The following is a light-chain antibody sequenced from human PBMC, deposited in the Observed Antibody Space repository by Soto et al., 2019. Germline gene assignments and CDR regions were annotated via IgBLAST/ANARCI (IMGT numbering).Light chain of an antibody. J-gene: IGLJ2*01. CDR3: SSYTSSSTLL. Sequence: QSALTQPASVSGSRGQSITISCTGTSSDVGGYNYVSWYQQHPGKAPKLMIYEVSNRPSGVSNRFSGSKSGNTASLTISGLQAEDEADYYCSSYTSSSTLLFGGGTKVTVL. CDR2: EVS. V-gene: IGLV2-14*01. CDR1: SSDVGGYNY.